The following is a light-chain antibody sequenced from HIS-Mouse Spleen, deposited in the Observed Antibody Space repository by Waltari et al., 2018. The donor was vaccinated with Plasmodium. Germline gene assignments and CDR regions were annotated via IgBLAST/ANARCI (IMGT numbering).Light chain of an antibody. CDR1: SSDVGGYNY. CDR2: DGS. Sequence: QSALTQPRSVSGSPGQSVPISCTGTSSDVGGYNYVSWYQQHPGKAPKLMICDGSKRPSGCPDRFSGSKYGNTASLTISGLQAEDEADYYCCSYAGSYTLVFGGGTKLTVL. CDR3: CSYAGSYTLV. V-gene: IGLV2-11*01. J-gene: IGLJ2*01.